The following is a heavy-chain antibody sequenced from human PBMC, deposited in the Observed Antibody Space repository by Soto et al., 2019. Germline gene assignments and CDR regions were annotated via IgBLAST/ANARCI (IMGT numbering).Heavy chain of an antibody. V-gene: IGHV3-21*01. CDR2: ISSSSTYI. CDR3: LIAVAGSFAPDY. Sequence: LRLSCAASGFTFSTYSMNWVRQAPGKGLEWVSYISSSSTYIYYADSVKGRFTISRDNAKNSLYLQMNSLRAGDTAVYYCLIAVAGSFAPDYWGQGTLVTVSS. D-gene: IGHD6-19*01. CDR1: GFTFSTYS. J-gene: IGHJ4*02.